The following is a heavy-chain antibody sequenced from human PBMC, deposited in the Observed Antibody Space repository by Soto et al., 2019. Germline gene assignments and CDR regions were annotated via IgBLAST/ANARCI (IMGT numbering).Heavy chain of an antibody. V-gene: IGHV4-30-2*01. CDR2: IYHTGTT. J-gene: IGHJ5*02. CDR3: ARGVNYYYGSDPSWFDP. Sequence: PSETLSITCTVSGGSINSGGYSWTWIRQPPGKGLEWIGFIYHTGTTYYNPSLKSRVTISVDRSKNQFSLKLNSVTAADTAAYYCARGVNYYYGSDPSWFDPCAQGASVPVSA. D-gene: IGHD3-22*01. CDR1: GGSINSGGYS.